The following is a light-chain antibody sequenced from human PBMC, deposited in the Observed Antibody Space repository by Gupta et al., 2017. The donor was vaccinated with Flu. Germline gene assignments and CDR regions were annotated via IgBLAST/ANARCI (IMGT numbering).Light chain of an antibody. CDR3: QKCDSAPQT. Sequence: IQMTQSPSSLPASVGDRVTITCRASQGIANYLAWYQEKPGKVPKVLIYAASTLQAGVPSRFSGSGSGTDFTLTISSLQPEGVATYYCQKCDSAPQTFGQGTRVEIK. CDR2: AAS. V-gene: IGKV1-27*01. CDR1: QGIANY. J-gene: IGKJ1*01.